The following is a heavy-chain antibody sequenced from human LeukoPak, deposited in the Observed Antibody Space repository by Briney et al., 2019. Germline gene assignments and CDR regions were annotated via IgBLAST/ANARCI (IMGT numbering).Heavy chain of an antibody. CDR3: ARDLHGGNSFTSDWYFDL. CDR1: GGSISISNSNW. V-gene: IGHV4-4*02. Sequence: SGTLSLTCAVSGGSISISNSNWWSWVRQPPGKGLEWIGEISHSGSTNYNPSLKSRVTISVDKSKNQFSLKLSSVTAADTAVYYCARDLHGGNSFTSDWYFDLWGRGTLVTVSS. D-gene: IGHD4-23*01. CDR2: ISHSGST. J-gene: IGHJ2*01.